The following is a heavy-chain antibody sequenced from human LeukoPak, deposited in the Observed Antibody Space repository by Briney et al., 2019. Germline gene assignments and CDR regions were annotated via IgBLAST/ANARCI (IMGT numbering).Heavy chain of an antibody. D-gene: IGHD6-19*01. CDR1: GYTFTSYG. CDR3: ARAGVAVAGLALDY. CDR2: IIPMFRTP. V-gene: IGHV1-69*05. Sequence: GASVKVSCKASGYTFTSYGISWVRQAPGQGLEWMGGIIPMFRTPNYAQKFQGRVTITTDESTNTAYMEVSRLRSEDTAVYYCARAGVAVAGLALDYWGQGTLVTVSS. J-gene: IGHJ4*02.